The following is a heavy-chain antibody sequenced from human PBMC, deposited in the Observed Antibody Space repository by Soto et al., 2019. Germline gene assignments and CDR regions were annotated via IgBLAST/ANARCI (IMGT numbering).Heavy chain of an antibody. V-gene: IGHV1-3*01. CDR2: INAGNGNT. J-gene: IGHJ6*02. D-gene: IGHD6-13*01. CDR3: ARDPLLFGIAAAGASGMDV. Sequence: GASVKVSCKASGYTFTSYAMHWVRQAPGQRLEWMGWINAGNGNTKYSQKFQGRVTITRDTSASTAYMELSSLRSEDTAVYYCARDPLLFGIAAAGASGMDVWGQGTTVTVSS. CDR1: GYTFTSYA.